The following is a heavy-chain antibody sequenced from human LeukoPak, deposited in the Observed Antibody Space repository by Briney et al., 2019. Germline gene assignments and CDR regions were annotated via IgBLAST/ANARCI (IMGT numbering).Heavy chain of an antibody. D-gene: IGHD6-6*01. CDR2: ISGSGGGT. CDR3: AKVYSSSSRGFDY. Sequence: GGSLRLSCAASGFTFSSYAMSWVRQAPGKGLEWVSAISGSGGGTYYADSVKGRFTISRDNSKNTLYLQMNSLRAEDTAVYYCAKVYSSSSRGFDYWGQGTLVTVSS. CDR1: GFTFSSYA. J-gene: IGHJ4*02. V-gene: IGHV3-23*01.